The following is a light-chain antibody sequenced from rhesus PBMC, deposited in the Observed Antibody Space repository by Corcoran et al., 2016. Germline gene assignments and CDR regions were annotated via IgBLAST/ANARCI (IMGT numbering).Light chain of an antibody. CDR2: AAS. J-gene: IGKJ1*01. CDR3: QQDYNTPWT. Sequence: DIQMTQSPSSLSASVGDRVTVTCRASQGINRELNWYQQKPGKAPTLLLSAASGLRTGVSSRFSGSGSVTDFTLTITSLQPEDVATYYCQQDYNTPWTFGQGTKVEIK. V-gene: IGKV1-94*01. CDR1: QGINRE.